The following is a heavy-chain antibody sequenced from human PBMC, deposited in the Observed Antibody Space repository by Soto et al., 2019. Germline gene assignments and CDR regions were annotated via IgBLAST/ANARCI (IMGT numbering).Heavy chain of an antibody. CDR2: ISYDGSNK. Sequence: QVQLVEYGGGVVQPGRSLRLSCAASGFTFSSYAMHWVRQAPGKGLEWVAVISYDGSNKYYADSVRGRLTISRDNSKNTLYRQMNSLRAEDTAVYYCARNFDYWGQGTLVTVSS. J-gene: IGHJ4*02. V-gene: IGHV3-30-3*01. CDR1: GFTFSSYA. CDR3: ARNFDY.